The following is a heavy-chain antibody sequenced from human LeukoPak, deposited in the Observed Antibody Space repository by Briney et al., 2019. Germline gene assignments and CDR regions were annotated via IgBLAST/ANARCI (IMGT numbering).Heavy chain of an antibody. CDR2: IYYNGNT. V-gene: IGHV4-39*01. CDR3: ARLTALAGHRGAFDI. CDR1: GGSIGGHTFY. J-gene: IGHJ3*02. Sequence: SETLSLTCNVSGGSIGGHTFYWDWIRQPPGKGLEWIATIYYNGNTFYNPSLKSRVAISIDMSKCQFSLHLSSVTAADTAIYYCARLTALAGHRGAFDIWGPGTMVTVSS. D-gene: IGHD6-19*01.